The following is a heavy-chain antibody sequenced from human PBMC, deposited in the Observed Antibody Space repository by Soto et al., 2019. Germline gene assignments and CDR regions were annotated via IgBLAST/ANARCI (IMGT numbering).Heavy chain of an antibody. CDR3: AKDKSVGYCSGGSCDGGGY. J-gene: IGHJ4*02. D-gene: IGHD2-15*01. V-gene: IGHV1-46*02. Sequence: QAQLVQSGAEVKKPGASVRISCRASKDTFNTYYIHWMRQAPGQGLEWVGIIEPSGDYIEYAQRLQGRVTMTKDTSTSTVYMELSSLRSDDTAVYYCAKDKSVGYCSGGSCDGGGYWGQGTLVTVSS. CDR2: IEPSGDYI. CDR1: KDTFNTYY.